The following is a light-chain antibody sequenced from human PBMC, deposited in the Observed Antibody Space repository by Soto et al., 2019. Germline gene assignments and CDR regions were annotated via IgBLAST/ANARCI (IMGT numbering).Light chain of an antibody. V-gene: IGKV2D-29*02. J-gene: IGKJ5*01. Sequence: DVVMTQTPLSLSVAPGQPASISCKSSQSLLHITGETFLFWYLQKPGQSPQLLIYEVSTRVSGVPDGFSGSGSGTDFTLEISRVETDDVGIYYCTQSTQLPPTFGQGTRLGIE. CDR2: EVS. CDR1: QSLLHITGETF. CDR3: TQSTQLPPT.